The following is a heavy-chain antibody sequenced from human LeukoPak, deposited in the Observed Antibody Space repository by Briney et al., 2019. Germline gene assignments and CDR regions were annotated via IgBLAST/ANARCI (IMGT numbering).Heavy chain of an antibody. CDR1: GFTVSSNY. CDR3: AKARYCSGGSCFPQLTPDY. J-gene: IGHJ4*02. V-gene: IGHV3-53*01. Sequence: PGGSLRLSCAVSGFTVSSNYMSWVRQAPGEGLEWVSVIYSDRSTYYADSVKGRFTISRDNSKNTLYLQMNSLRAEDTAVYYCAKARYCSGGSCFPQLTPDYWGQGTLVTVSS. CDR2: IYSDRST. D-gene: IGHD2-15*01.